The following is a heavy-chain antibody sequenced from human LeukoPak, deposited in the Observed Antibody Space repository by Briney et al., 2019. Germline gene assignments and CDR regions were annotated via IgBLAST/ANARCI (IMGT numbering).Heavy chain of an antibody. J-gene: IGHJ4*02. Sequence: HPGGSLRLSWAASGFTFSSHWMSWVRQAPGKGLEWVANIKQDGSEKYYVDSVKGRFTISRDNAENSLYLQMNSLRAEDTAVYYCARAPTYGDYVGYWGQGTLVTVSS. CDR2: IKQDGSEK. CDR1: GFTFSSHW. D-gene: IGHD4-17*01. V-gene: IGHV3-7*03. CDR3: ARAPTYGDYVGY.